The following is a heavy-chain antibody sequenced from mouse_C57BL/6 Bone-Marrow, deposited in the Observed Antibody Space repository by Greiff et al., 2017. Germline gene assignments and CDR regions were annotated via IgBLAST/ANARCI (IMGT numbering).Heavy chain of an antibody. D-gene: IGHD2-2*01. CDR2: IYPRSGNT. V-gene: IGHV1-81*01. J-gene: IGHJ3*01. Sequence: QVQLQQSGAELARPGASVKLSCKASGYTFTSYGISWVKQRTGQGLEWIGEIYPRSGNTYYNEKFKGKATLTADKSSSTAYMGLRSLTSEDSAVYFCARLGFRWFAYWGQGTLVTVSA. CDR1: GYTFTSYG. CDR3: ARLGFRWFAY.